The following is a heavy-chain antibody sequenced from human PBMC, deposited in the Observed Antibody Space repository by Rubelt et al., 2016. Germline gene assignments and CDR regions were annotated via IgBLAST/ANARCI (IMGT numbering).Heavy chain of an antibody. CDR2: FSGSGGNT. Sequence: PGGSLRLSCAASGFTLSTSAMSWVRQAPGQGLEWVSSFSGSGGNTYYAGSVKGRFTISRDNSKNMLYLQMNSLRAEDTAIYYCAKTISGSYGIGDVWGQGTTVTVSS. CDR3: AKTISGSYGIGDV. V-gene: IGHV3-23*01. CDR1: GFTLSTSA. D-gene: IGHD1-26*01. J-gene: IGHJ6*02.